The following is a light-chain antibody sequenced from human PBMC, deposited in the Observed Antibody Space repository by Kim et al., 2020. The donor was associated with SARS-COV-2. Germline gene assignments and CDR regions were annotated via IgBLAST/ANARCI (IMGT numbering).Light chain of an antibody. CDR2: QDS. J-gene: IGLJ1*01. CDR3: QAWDSSTKV. CDR1: KLGDKY. Sequence: SYERTQPPSVSVSPGQTASITCSGDKLGDKYACWYQQKPGQSPVLVIYQDSKRPSGIPERFSGSNSGNTATLTISGTQAMDEADYYCQAWDSSTKVFGTG. V-gene: IGLV3-1*01.